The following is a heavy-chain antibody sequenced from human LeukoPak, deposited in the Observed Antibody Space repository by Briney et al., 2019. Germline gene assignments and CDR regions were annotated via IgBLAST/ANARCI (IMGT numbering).Heavy chain of an antibody. V-gene: IGHV3-48*03. Sequence: GGSLRLSCAASGFTFSSYEMNWVRQAPGKGLEWVSYISSSGSTIYYADSVKGRFIISRDNAKNSLYLQMNSLRAEDTAVYYCARDGGDYVFDYWGQGTLVTVSS. CDR2: ISSSGSTI. J-gene: IGHJ4*02. D-gene: IGHD4-17*01. CDR1: GFTFSSYE. CDR3: ARDGGDYVFDY.